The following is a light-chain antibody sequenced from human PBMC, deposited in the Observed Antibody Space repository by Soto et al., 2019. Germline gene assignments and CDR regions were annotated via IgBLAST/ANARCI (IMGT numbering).Light chain of an antibody. Sequence: DIQMTQSPSTLSASVGDRVTITCRASQTISSWLAWYQQKPGKAPKLLIFDASSLESGVPSRFSGGGSGTEFTLTISSLQPDDFATYYCQQYQTYPWTVGQGTKVEIK. CDR2: DAS. CDR1: QTISSW. J-gene: IGKJ1*01. CDR3: QQYQTYPWT. V-gene: IGKV1-5*01.